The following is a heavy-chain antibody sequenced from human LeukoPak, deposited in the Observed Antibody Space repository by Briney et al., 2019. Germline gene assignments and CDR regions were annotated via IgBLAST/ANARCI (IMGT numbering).Heavy chain of an antibody. Sequence: SETLSLTCTVSGGSISSYYWSWIRQPPGKGLEWIGYIYYSGSTNYNPSLKSRVTISVDTSKNQFSLKLSSVTAADTAVYYCARVGYYDSNGYYHDAFDIWGQGTMVTVSS. V-gene: IGHV4-59*01. CDR2: IYYSGST. CDR3: ARVGYYDSNGYYHDAFDI. D-gene: IGHD3-22*01. CDR1: GGSISSYY. J-gene: IGHJ3*02.